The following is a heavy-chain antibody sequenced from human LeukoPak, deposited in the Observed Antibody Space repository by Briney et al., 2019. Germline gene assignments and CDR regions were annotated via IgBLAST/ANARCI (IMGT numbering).Heavy chain of an antibody. Sequence: SETLSLTCTVSGGSISSYYWSWIRQPAGKGLEWIGRIYTSGSTNYNPSLKSRVTMSVDTSKNQFSLKLSSVTAADTAVCYCARVQYYYGSGSDEAFDIWGQGTMVTVSS. V-gene: IGHV4-4*07. D-gene: IGHD3-10*01. CDR2: IYTSGST. CDR3: ARVQYYYGSGSDEAFDI. J-gene: IGHJ3*02. CDR1: GGSISSYY.